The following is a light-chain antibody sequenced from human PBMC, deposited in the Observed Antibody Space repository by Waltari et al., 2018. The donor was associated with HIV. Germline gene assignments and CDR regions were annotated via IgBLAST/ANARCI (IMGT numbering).Light chain of an antibody. CDR1: SSDVGGYDS. CDR2: EVI. Sequence: QSALTQPRSVSGSPGQSVTISCTGTSSDVGGYDSVSWYLQHPGKVPKLIIYEVIKRPPGVPDRFSGSKSCNTASLTISGLQTEDEADYFCCSYAGTYTYVLFGGGTKLTVL. J-gene: IGLJ3*02. CDR3: CSYAGTYTYVL. V-gene: IGLV2-11*01.